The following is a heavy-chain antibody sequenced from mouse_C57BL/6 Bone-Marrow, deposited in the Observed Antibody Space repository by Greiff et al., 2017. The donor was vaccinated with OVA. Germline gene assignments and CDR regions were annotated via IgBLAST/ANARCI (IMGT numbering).Heavy chain of an antibody. CDR1: GYTFTSSW. Sequence: QVQLQQPGAELVKPGASVKLSCKASGYTFTSSWMQWVKQRPGQGLEWIGEIDPSDSYTNYNQKFKGKATLTVAPSSSPAYMQLSSLTSEDSEVYYCAIMVTTLYYYAMDDWGQGTSVNVSS. J-gene: IGHJ4*01. CDR3: AIMVTTLYYYAMDD. D-gene: IGHD2-2*01. V-gene: IGHV1-50*01. CDR2: IDPSDSYT.